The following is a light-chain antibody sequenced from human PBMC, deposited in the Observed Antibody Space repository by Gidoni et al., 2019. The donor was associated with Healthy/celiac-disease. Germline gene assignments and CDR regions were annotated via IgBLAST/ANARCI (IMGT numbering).Light chain of an antibody. CDR2: LGS. V-gene: IGKV2-28*01. Sequence: DIVMTQSPLSLPVTPGEPASISCRSSQSILHSNGYNYFDWYLQKPGQSPQLLIYLGSNRASGVPDRFSGSGSGTDFTLKISRVEAEDVGVYYCMQALQTRYTFGQGTKLEIK. J-gene: IGKJ2*01. CDR1: QSILHSNGYNY. CDR3: MQALQTRYT.